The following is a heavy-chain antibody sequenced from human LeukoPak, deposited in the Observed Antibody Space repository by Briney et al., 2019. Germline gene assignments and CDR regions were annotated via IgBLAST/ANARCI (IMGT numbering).Heavy chain of an antibody. CDR1: GCSISSYY. J-gene: IGHJ5*01. V-gene: IGHV4-59*01. CDR2: IYYSCST. Sequence: SETLSLTCTVSGCSISSYYWSWIRQPPGKGLEWVGYIYYSCSTNYKPSLKSRVTISVDTSNNQFYLQLSSVTAADTAVYYCARLYYYDSGTFYHGLDSWGQGTLVTVSS. CDR3: ARLYYYDSGTFYHGLDS. D-gene: IGHD3-10*01.